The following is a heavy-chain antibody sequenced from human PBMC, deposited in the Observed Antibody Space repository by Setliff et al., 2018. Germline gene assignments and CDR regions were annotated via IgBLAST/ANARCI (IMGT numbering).Heavy chain of an antibody. CDR3: VRPVREPVD. J-gene: IGHJ4*02. V-gene: IGHV3-7*03. CDR2: INKDGSER. Sequence: GGSLRLSCAASGFTFSDYWMIWVRQTPGKGLEWVANINKDGSERNYVDSVKGRFTISRDNAKNSVYLQMNSLRAEDTAMYYCVRPVREPVDWGRGTLVTV. D-gene: IGHD6-19*01. CDR1: GFTFSDYW.